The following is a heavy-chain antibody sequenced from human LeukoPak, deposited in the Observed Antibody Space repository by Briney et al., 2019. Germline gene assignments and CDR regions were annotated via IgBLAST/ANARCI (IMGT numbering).Heavy chain of an antibody. CDR2: INPSGGST. CDR3: ARAVYCSGGSCYSAYYFDY. Sequence: GASVKVSCKASGYSFTSYYMHWVRQAPGQGLEWMGIINPSGGSTSYAQKFQGRVTMTRDTSTSTVYMELSSLRSEDTAVYYCARAVYCSGGSCYSAYYFDYWGQGTLVTVSS. V-gene: IGHV1-46*01. J-gene: IGHJ4*02. D-gene: IGHD2-15*01. CDR1: GYSFTSYY.